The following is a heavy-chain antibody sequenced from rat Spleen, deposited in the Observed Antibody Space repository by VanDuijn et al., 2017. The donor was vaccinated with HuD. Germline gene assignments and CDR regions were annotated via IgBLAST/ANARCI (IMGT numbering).Heavy chain of an antibody. V-gene: IGHV5-17*01. Sequence: EVQLVESGGGLVQPGRSLKLSCVASGFTFSDYAMAWVRQAPKKGLEWVATIIYDGSAAYYRDSVKGRFTISRDNAESTLYLQVDSLRSEDTATYYCARRGYRYNYFDYWGQGVMVTVSS. CDR1: GFTFSDYA. CDR2: IIYDGSAA. J-gene: IGHJ2*01. D-gene: IGHD1-5*01. CDR3: ARRGYRYNYFDY.